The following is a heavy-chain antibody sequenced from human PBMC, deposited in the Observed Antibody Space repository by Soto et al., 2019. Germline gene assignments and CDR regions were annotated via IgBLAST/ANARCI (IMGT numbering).Heavy chain of an antibody. V-gene: IGHV1-46*01. CDR2: INPSGGST. J-gene: IGHJ6*03. Sequence: GASVKVSCKSSGYTFTSYYIHWVRQAPGQGLEWMGIINPSGGSTSYAQKFQDRVTITADRSTQTVYMELRSLRPEDTALYYCAKSLVFVDHAYMDVWGKGTTVTVSS. CDR1: GYTFTSYY. CDR3: AKSLVFVDHAYMDV. D-gene: IGHD2-21*01.